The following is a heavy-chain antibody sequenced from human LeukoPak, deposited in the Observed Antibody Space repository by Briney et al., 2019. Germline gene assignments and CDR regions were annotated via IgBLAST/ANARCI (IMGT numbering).Heavy chain of an antibody. CDR2: IYYSGST. D-gene: IGHD5-18*01. J-gene: IGHJ4*02. Sequence: SETLSLTCTISDGSISSYYWSWIRQPPGKGLEWIGYIYYSGSTNYNPSLKSRVTISVDTSKNQFSLKLSSVTAADTAVYYCARLGLWVDFDYWGQGTLVTVSS. CDR3: ARLGLWVDFDY. CDR1: DGSISSYY. V-gene: IGHV4-59*08.